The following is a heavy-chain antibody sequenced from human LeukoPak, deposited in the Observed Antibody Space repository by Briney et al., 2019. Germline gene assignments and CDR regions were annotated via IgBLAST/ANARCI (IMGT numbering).Heavy chain of an antibody. CDR2: ISSSSSYI. CDR3: ASGYYDFWSGPPSPGDYYYYGMDV. Sequence: SGGSLRLSCAASGFTFSSYAMSWVRQAPGKGLEWVSSISSSSSYIYYADSVKGRFTISRDNAKNSLYLQMNSLRAEDTAVYYCASGYYDFWSGPPSPGDYYYYGMDVWGQGTTVTVSS. J-gene: IGHJ6*02. CDR1: GFTFSSYA. D-gene: IGHD3-3*01. V-gene: IGHV3-21*01.